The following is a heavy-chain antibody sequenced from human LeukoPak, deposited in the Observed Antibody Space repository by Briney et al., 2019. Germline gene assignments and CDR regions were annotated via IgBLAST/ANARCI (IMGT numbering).Heavy chain of an antibody. CDR1: GFIFSKDW. J-gene: IGHJ3*02. Sequence: GGSLRLSCAASGFIFSKDWMSWVRQAPGKGLEWVGRIKSKADGGTTDYAAPVNGRFTISRDDSKNMLYLQMNSLQNEDTAVYFCTNCNDKDAFAIWGQGTMVTVSA. CDR3: TNCNDKDAFAI. V-gene: IGHV3-15*01. CDR2: IKSKADGGTT. D-gene: IGHD2/OR15-2a*01.